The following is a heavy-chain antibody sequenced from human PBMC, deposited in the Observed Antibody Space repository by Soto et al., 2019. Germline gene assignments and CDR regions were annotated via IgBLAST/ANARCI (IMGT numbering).Heavy chain of an antibody. V-gene: IGHV3-53*01. J-gene: IGHJ3*02. D-gene: IGHD4-17*01. CDR3: ARDSGPYGEDAFDI. CDR1: GFTVSSNY. Sequence: GSLILSRATSGFTVSSNYMSWVLQAPGKGLEWVSVIYSGGSTYYADSVKGRFTISRDNSKNTLYLQMSSLRAEDTAVYYCARDSGPYGEDAFDIWGQGTMVTVSS. CDR2: IYSGGST.